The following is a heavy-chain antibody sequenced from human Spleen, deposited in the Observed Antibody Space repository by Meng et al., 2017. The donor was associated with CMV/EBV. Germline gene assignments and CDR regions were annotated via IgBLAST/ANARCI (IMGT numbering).Heavy chain of an antibody. Sequence: TFSSYAINWVRQDPGEGIEWMGSIIPVIGVPTYAETFQGRVTLTADKSTSTAYMELSSLRSDDTAVYYCARGGGYDSSGYYYRWFDPWGQGTLVTVSS. CDR3: ARGGGYDSSGYYYRWFDP. CDR1: TFSSYA. D-gene: IGHD3-22*01. CDR2: IIPVIGVP. V-gene: IGHV1-69*04. J-gene: IGHJ5*02.